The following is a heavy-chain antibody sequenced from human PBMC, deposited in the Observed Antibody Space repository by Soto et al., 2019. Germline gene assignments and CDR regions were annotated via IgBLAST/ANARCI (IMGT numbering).Heavy chain of an antibody. CDR3: ATSLGAGDGDCGDHPVGY. CDR2: ISYDGTNK. D-gene: IGHD4-17*01. Sequence: QVQLVESGGGVVQPGRSLRLSCAASGFTFSSYGMHWVRQAPGKGLEWVAVISYDGTNKYYGDSVKGRFTISRDNSKNTLYLQLNSLRAEDTAVFYCATSLGAGDGDCGDHPVGYWGQGTLVTVSS. J-gene: IGHJ4*02. CDR1: GFTFSSYG. V-gene: IGHV3-30-3*01.